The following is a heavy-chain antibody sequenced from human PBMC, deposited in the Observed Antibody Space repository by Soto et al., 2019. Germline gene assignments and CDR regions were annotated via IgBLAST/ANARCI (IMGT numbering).Heavy chain of an antibody. CDR1: GFTFSDYY. V-gene: IGHV3-11*01. Sequence: SLRLSCAASGFTFSDYYMSWIRQAPGKGLEWVSYISSSGSTIYYADSVKGRFTISRDNAKNSLYLQMNSLRAENTAVYYCARDRFYRVGRHPSTDVWGQGTTVTVSS. J-gene: IGHJ6*02. CDR2: ISSSGSTI. D-gene: IGHD3-16*02. CDR3: ARDRFYRVGRHPSTDV.